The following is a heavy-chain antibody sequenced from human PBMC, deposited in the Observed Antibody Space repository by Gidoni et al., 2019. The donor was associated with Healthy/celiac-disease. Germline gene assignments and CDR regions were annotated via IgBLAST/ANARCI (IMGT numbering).Heavy chain of an antibody. CDR3: ARTPLCGSWYPSLCYFDY. CDR1: GGSFSGYY. D-gene: IGHD6-13*01. Sequence: QVQLQQWGAGLLKPSETLSLTCAVYGGSFSGYYWSWIRQPPGKGLEWIGEINHSGSTNYNPSLKSRVTISVDTSKNQFSLKLSSVTAADTAVYYCARTPLCGSWYPSLCYFDYWGQGTLVTVSS. V-gene: IGHV4-34*01. CDR2: INHSGST. J-gene: IGHJ4*02.